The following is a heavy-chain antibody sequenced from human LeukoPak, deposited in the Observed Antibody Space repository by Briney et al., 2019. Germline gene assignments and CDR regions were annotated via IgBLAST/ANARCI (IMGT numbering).Heavy chain of an antibody. Sequence: GGSLRLSCAASGLTFSTYAMSWVRQAPGKGLEWVSGINGTGATTYYADSVKGRFTISRDNSKNTVYLQMNSLRAEDTAVYYCAKDRQVVMYYFDYWGQGTLVTVSS. D-gene: IGHD3-22*01. CDR3: AKDRQVVMYYFDY. J-gene: IGHJ4*02. CDR1: GLTFSTYA. V-gene: IGHV3-23*01. CDR2: INGTGATT.